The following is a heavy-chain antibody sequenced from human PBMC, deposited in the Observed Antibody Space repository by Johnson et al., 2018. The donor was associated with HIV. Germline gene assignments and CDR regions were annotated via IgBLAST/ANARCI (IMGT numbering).Heavy chain of an antibody. D-gene: IGHD1-26*01. Sequence: VQLVESGGGLVQPGRSLRLSCVASGFTFDDYAMHWVRQAPGKGLEWVSGISWNSGSIGYADSVKGRFTISRDNAKNSLYLQMNSLRAEDTALYYCAKDIRGSLGAFDIWGQGTMVTVSS. CDR3: AKDIRGSLGAFDI. CDR1: GFTFDDYA. CDR2: ISWNSGSI. J-gene: IGHJ3*02. V-gene: IGHV3-9*01.